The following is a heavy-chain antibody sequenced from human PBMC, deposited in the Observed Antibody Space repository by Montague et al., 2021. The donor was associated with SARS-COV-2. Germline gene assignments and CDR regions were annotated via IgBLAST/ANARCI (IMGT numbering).Heavy chain of an antibody. CDR2: INHTGSA. CDR1: SGSFSAFY. Sequence: SETLSLTCAVYSGSFSAFYWSWIRQSPGKGLEWIGEINHTGSATYNPSLKSHVTLSNNTSKNQFSLKLQSLTPADTGVYYCARGQVTFSGVLIFIPAAGHLDGWGQGTSVTVSS. CDR3: ARGQVTFSGVLIFIPAAGHLDG. J-gene: IGHJ3*01. D-gene: IGHD3-3*01. V-gene: IGHV4-34*01.